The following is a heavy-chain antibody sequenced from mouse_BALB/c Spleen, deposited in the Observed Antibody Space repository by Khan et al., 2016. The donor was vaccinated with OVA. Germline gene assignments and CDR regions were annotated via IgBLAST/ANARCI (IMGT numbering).Heavy chain of an antibody. J-gene: IGHJ4*01. D-gene: IGHD2-10*01. CDR2: IWAGGST. CDR1: GFSLSNYG. CDR3: ARETAYYGNYEAMDY. V-gene: IGHV2-9*02. Sequence: QVQLQQSGPGLVAPSQSLSITCTVSGFSLSNYGVNWVRQPPGKGLEWLGIIWAGGSTNYNSALMSKLSIRKDNAKSQVFLKMNSLQTDDTAMYDCARETAYYGNYEAMDYWGQGTSVTVSS.